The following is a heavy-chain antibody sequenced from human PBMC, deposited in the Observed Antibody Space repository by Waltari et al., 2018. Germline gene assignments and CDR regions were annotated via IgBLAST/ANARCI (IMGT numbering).Heavy chain of an antibody. Sequence: QVQLQESGPELVKPSKTLCLTCTVAGDSFSRYHWNWIRQPPGKRLAWIGFVYHTGFTKYNPSLQSRVTISVDRSRNECSLKLTSLTAADTAVYYCARWVSPTRSFDFWGQGALVTESS. CDR3: ARWVSPTRSFDF. CDR2: VYHTGFT. V-gene: IGHV4-59*08. J-gene: IGHJ4*02. CDR1: GDSFSRYH.